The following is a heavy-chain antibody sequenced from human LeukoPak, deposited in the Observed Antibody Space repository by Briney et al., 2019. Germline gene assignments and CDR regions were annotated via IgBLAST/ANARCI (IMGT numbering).Heavy chain of an antibody. CDR2: IRSKANSYAT. CDR3: TPSLYDILTGSDY. Sequence: PGGSLRLSCAASGFTFSGSAMHWVRQAPGKGLEWVCRIRSKANSYATAYAASVKGRFTISRDESKNTAYLRMNSLKTEDTAVYYCTPSLYDILTGSDYWGQGTLVTVSS. D-gene: IGHD3-9*01. J-gene: IGHJ4*02. V-gene: IGHV3-73*01. CDR1: GFTFSGSA.